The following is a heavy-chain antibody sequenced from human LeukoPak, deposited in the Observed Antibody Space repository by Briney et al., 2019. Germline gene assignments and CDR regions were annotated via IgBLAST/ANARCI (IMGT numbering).Heavy chain of an antibody. CDR2: TFAGYSYT. CDR3: ARRPVNHYYMDV. Sequence: GESLKISCQSSGYNFTPYWIVWVRQMPGKGLEWMGITFAGYSYTIYSPSFQGQVTISVDKSISTAYLQWSSLKASDTAMYYCARRPVNHYYMDVWGKGTTVTISS. CDR1: GYNFTPYW. V-gene: IGHV5-51*01. J-gene: IGHJ6*03.